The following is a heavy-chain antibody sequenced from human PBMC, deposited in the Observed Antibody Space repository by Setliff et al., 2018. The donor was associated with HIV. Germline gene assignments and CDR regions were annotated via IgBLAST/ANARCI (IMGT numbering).Heavy chain of an antibody. V-gene: IGHV1-2*02. D-gene: IGHD3-16*02. CDR1: GYLFSGYY. CDR3: ALANIVSTARWNH. J-gene: IGHJ5*02. CDR2: INYSNGDT. Sequence: ASVKVSCKTSGYLFSGYYLHWLRRAPGQGLEWMGWINYSNGDTKYAENFQGRVTMTRDTSTSTVCMDLNRLTYDDTAVYYCALANIVSTARWNHWGRGTLVTVSS.